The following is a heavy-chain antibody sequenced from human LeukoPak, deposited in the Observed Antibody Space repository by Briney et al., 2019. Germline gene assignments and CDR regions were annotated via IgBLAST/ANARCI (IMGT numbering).Heavy chain of an antibody. CDR3: ARAGPRFLEWFFFVVY. Sequence: ASVKVSCKASGYTFTSYGISWARQAPGQGLEWMGWISAYNGNTNYAQKLQGRVTMTTDTSTSTAYMELRSLRSDDTAVYYCARAGPRFLEWFFFVVYWGQGTLVTVSS. CDR1: GYTFTSYG. J-gene: IGHJ4*02. V-gene: IGHV1-18*01. CDR2: ISAYNGNT. D-gene: IGHD3-3*01.